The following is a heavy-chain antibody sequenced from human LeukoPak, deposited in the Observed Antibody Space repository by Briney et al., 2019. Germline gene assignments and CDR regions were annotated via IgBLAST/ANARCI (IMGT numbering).Heavy chain of an antibody. V-gene: IGHV3-66*01. CDR1: GFTVSSNY. Sequence: GGSLRLSCAASGFTVSSNYMSWVRQAPGKGLEWVSVIYSGGSTYYADSVEGRFTISRDNSKNTLYLQMNSLRAEDTAVYYCARDAVGATHAFDIWGQGTMVTVSS. D-gene: IGHD1-26*01. CDR2: IYSGGST. CDR3: ARDAVGATHAFDI. J-gene: IGHJ3*02.